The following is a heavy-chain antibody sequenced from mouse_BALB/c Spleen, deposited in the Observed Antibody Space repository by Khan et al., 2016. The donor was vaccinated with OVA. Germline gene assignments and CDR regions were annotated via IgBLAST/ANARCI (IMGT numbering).Heavy chain of an antibody. Sequence: EVQLLESGPGLVKPSQSLSLTCTVTGYSITSDYAWNWIRQFPGNKLEWMGYIHYSGSTSYIPSLKSRISITRDTSKNKFFLHLNSVTSEDTATYYCARGRAYWGQGTLVTVSA. D-gene: IGHD3-3*01. CDR2: IHYSGST. CDR1: GYSITSDYA. CDR3: ARGRAY. V-gene: IGHV3-2*02. J-gene: IGHJ3*01.